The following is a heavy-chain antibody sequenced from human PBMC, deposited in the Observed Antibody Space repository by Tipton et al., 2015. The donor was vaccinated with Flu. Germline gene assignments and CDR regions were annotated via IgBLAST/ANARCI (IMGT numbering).Heavy chain of an antibody. CDR3: ARESVQGLVSHYSGMDV. CDR1: GYTFNTYG. Sequence: QVQLVQSGAEVKKPGASVKVSCKASGYTFNTYGITWVRQAPGQGLEWMGWISAYTGNTNYAQKFRGRVTMTTDTSTSTAYMEVTSLRSDDTAVYYCARESVQGLVSHYSGMDVWGQGTTVIVSS. J-gene: IGHJ6*02. D-gene: IGHD3-10*01. CDR2: ISAYTGNT. V-gene: IGHV1-18*01.